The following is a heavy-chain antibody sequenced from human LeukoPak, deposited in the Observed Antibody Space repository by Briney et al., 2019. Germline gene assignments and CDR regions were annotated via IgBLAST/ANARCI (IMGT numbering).Heavy chain of an antibody. V-gene: IGHV4-34*01. Sequence: PSETLSLTCAVYGVSFSGYYWSWIRQPPGKGLEWIGEINHSGSTNYNPSLKSRVTISVDTSKNQFSLKLSSVTAADTAVYYCARGGNYDYVWGSYPGNWFDPWGQGTLVTVSS. D-gene: IGHD3-16*02. CDR1: GVSFSGYY. CDR2: INHSGST. J-gene: IGHJ5*02. CDR3: ARGGNYDYVWGSYPGNWFDP.